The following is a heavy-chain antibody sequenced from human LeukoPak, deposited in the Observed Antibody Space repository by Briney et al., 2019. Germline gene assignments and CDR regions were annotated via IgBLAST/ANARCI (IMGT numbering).Heavy chain of an antibody. D-gene: IGHD3-22*01. CDR3: ARGPGRITMIVVVIKGGYFDY. J-gene: IGHJ4*02. CDR1: GYPISSGYY. V-gene: IGHV4-38-2*02. CDR2: INHSGST. Sequence: SETLSLTCTVSGYPISSGYYWSWIRQPPGKGLEWIGEINHSGSTNYNPSLKSRVTISVDTSKDQFSLKLSSVTAADTAVYYCARGPGRITMIVVVIKGGYFDYWGQGTLVTVSS.